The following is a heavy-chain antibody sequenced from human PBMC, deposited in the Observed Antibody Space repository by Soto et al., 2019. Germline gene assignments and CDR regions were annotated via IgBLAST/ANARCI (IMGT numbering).Heavy chain of an antibody. CDR2: IDNGGNT. D-gene: IGHD2-21*01. CDR3: VKQPRLVAPT. CDR1: GRTFSINADF. V-gene: IGHV4-39*01. J-gene: IGHJ4*02. Sequence: SETLSLTCTVSGRTFSINADFWYLAWIRQPPGKGLEWIGSIDNGGNTYYKPPLQSRVIISADTSKNQSSLSLNSVTAADTAVYYCVKQPRLVAPTWGQGILVTVSS.